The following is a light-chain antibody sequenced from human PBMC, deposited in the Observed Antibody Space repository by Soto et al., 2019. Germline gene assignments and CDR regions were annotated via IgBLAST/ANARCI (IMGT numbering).Light chain of an antibody. CDR2: GAS. V-gene: IGKV3-15*01. CDR1: QSVSSN. J-gene: IGKJ4*01. Sequence: EIVMTPSPATLSVSPGERATLSCRASQSVSSNLAWYQQKPGQAPRLLIYGASTRATGIPARFSGSGSGTEFTLTISSLQSEDFAAYYCQQRSNWPLTFGGGTKVDIK. CDR3: QQRSNWPLT.